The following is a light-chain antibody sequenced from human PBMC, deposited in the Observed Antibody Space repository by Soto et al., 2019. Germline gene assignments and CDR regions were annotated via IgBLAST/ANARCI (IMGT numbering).Light chain of an antibody. J-gene: IGLJ1*01. V-gene: IGLV2-23*02. Sequence: QSVLTQPASVSASPGQSITISCTGSDSDVGSYDLVSWYQQHPDKAPKLLIYEVTKRPSGVSNRFSGSKSDNTASLTISGLQAEDEADYYCSSYAGTSHYVFGTGNKVTVL. CDR3: SSYAGTSHYV. CDR1: DSDVGSYDL. CDR2: EVT.